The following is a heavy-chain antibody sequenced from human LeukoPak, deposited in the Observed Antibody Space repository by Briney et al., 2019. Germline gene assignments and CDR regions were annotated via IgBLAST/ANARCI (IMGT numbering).Heavy chain of an antibody. CDR2: INPNSGGT. J-gene: IGHJ4*02. V-gene: IGHV1-2*02. CDR3: AREEVCSSTSCPLDY. Sequence: GASVKVSCKASGYTFTGYYMHWVRQAPGQGLEWMGWINPNSGGTNYAQKFQGRVTMTRDTSISTAYMELSRLRSDDTAVYYCAREEVCSSTSCPLDYWGQGTLVTVSS. CDR1: GYTFTGYY. D-gene: IGHD2-2*01.